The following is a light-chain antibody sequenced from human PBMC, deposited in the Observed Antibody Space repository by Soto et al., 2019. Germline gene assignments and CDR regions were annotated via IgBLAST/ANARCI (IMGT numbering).Light chain of an antibody. J-gene: IGLJ1*01. CDR1: SSDVGGYNY. CDR3: SSYVGTNSYV. CDR2: EVY. Sequence: QSVLTQPPSASGSPGQSVTISCTGTSSDVGGYNYVSWYQHHPGKAPKLIIYEVYKRPSGVPDRFSGSKSGNTAALTVSGLQAEDEADYYCSSYVGTNSYVFGTGTKSP. V-gene: IGLV2-8*01.